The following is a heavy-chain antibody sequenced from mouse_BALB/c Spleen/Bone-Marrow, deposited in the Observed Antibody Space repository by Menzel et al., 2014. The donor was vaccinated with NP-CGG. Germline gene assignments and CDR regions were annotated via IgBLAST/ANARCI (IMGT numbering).Heavy chain of an antibody. CDR3: ATSPDPAMDY. J-gene: IGHJ4*01. CDR1: GYTSTSYW. V-gene: IGHV1-7*01. Sequence: VKLLESGAELAKPGASVKMSCKASGYTSTSYWMHWVKQRPGQGLEWIGYINPSTDYTEYNQKFKDKATLTADKSSSTAYMQLSSLTSEDSAVYYCATSPDPAMDYWGQGTSVTVSS. CDR2: INPSTDYT.